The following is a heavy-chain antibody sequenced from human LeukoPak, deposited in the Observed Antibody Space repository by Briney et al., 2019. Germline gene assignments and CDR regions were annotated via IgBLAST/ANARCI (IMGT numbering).Heavy chain of an antibody. J-gene: IGHJ4*02. Sequence: GGSLRLSCAASGFTFSSYSMNWVRQAPGKGLEWVSSISSSSSYIYCADSVKGRFTISRDNAKNSLYLQMNSLRAEDTAVYYCAQGIAAAGTRNDYWGQGTLVTVSS. CDR3: AQGIAAAGTRNDY. CDR1: GFTFSSYS. D-gene: IGHD6-13*01. CDR2: ISSSSSYI. V-gene: IGHV3-21*01.